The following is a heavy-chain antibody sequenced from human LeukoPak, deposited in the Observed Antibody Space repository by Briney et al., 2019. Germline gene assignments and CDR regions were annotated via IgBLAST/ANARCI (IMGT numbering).Heavy chain of an antibody. CDR2: IFHSGNT. CDR3: FDV. CDR1: GYSISSGYY. Sequence: PSETLSLTCAVSGYSISSGYYWGWLRQPPGKGLDWIGSIFHSGNTHYNPSLRSRVTISVDTSKDQFSLKVTSVTAADTGVYWYFDVWGRGTLVTVSS. V-gene: IGHV4-38-2*01. J-gene: IGHJ2*01.